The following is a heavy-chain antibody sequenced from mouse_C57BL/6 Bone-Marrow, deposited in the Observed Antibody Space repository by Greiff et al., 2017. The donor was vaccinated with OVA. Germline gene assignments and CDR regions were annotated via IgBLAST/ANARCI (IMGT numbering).Heavy chain of an antibody. J-gene: IGHJ3*01. V-gene: IGHV1-52*01. CDR1: GYTFTSYW. D-gene: IGHD2-4*01. CDR2: IDPSDSET. CDR3: ARARYDYDWFAY. Sequence: QVQLQQPGAELVRPGSSVKLSCKASGYTFTSYWMQWVKQRPIQGLEWIGNIDPSDSETHYNQKFKDKATLTVDKSSSAAYMQLSSLTSEDSAVYYCARARYDYDWFAYWGQGTLVTVSA.